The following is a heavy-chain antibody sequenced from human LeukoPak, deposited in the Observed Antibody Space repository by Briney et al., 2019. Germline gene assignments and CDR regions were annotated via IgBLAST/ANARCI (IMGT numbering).Heavy chain of an antibody. D-gene: IGHD2-21*01. CDR2: TSSSDAGT. CDR3: AKAPVTSCRGAYCYPFDS. CDR1: GFTFSSYW. Sequence: SGGSLRLSCAASGFTFSSYWMSWVRQAPGKGLEWVAATSSSDAGTYHADSVRGRFTISRDNSKNTLYLQMNSLRAEDAAVYFCAKAPVTSCRGAYCYPFDSWGQGTLVTVSS. J-gene: IGHJ4*02. V-gene: IGHV3-23*01.